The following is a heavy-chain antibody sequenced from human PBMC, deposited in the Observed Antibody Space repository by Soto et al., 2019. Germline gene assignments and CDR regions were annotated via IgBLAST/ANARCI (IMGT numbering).Heavy chain of an antibody. CDR3: ARGAGRHDAFDI. D-gene: IGHD3-10*01. V-gene: IGHV1-8*01. J-gene: IGHJ3*02. Sequence: ASVKVSCKASGYTFTSYDINWVRQATGQGLEWMGWMNPNSGNTGYAQKFQGRFTMTRNTSISTAYLDLSSLISEDPAVYSCARGAGRHDAFDIWGQGTMVTVSS. CDR2: MNPNSGNT. CDR1: GYTFTSYD.